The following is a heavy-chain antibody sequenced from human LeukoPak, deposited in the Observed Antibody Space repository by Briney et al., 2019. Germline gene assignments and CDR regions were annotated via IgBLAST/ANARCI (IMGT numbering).Heavy chain of an antibody. V-gene: IGHV3-21*01. CDR3: AREAWDYGSGSYYTRN. J-gene: IGHJ4*02. CDR1: GFTFSTFT. Sequence: AGGSLRLSCVVSGFTFSTFTMNWVRQAPGKGLEWVSCISSSSSYIYYADSVKGRFTISRDNAKNSLYLQMNSLRAEDTAVYYCAREAWDYGSGSYYTRNWGQGTLVTVSS. D-gene: IGHD3-10*01. CDR2: ISSSSSYI.